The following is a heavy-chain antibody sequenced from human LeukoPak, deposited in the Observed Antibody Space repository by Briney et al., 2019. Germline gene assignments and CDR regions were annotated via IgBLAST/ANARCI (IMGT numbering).Heavy chain of an antibody. CDR1: GGTFSSYA. CDR2: IIPIFGTA. CDR3: AVYYYDSSGFPDY. J-gene: IGHJ4*02. V-gene: IGHV1-69*06. Sequence: SVKVSCKASGGTFSSYAISWVRQAPGQGLEWMGGIIPIFGTANYAQKFQGRVTITADKSTSTAYMELSSLRSEDTAVYYCAVYYYDSSGFPDYWGQGTLVNVSS. D-gene: IGHD3-22*01.